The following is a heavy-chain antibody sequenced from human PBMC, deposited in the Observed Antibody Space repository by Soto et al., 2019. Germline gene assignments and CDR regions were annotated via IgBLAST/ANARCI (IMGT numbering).Heavy chain of an antibody. J-gene: IGHJ6*03. Sequence: QVQVVESGGGVVQSGRSLRLSCAASGFTFRSYGMHWVRQAPGKGLEWVAVISYDGSNKYYADSVKGRFTISRDNSKNTLYLQMNSLKAEDTALYYCAKDLAGCINCPNKYYYYMDVWGKGTAVTVSS. CDR3: AKDLAGCINCPNKYYYYMDV. V-gene: IGHV3-30*18. CDR2: ISYDGSNK. CDR1: GFTFRSYG. D-gene: IGHD2-8*01.